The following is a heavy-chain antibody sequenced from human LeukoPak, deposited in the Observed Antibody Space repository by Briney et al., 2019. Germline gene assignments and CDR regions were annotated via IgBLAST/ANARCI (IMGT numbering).Heavy chain of an antibody. CDR2: VNPNSGNT. CDR1: GYTFTSYD. V-gene: IGHV1-8*01. Sequence: ASVKVSCKASGYTFTSYDINWVRQATGQGLEWMGWVNPNSGNTGYAQKFQGRVTMTRNTSISTAYMELSSLRSEDTAVYYCARGSYYDSSGYYYDDYWGQGTLVTVSS. D-gene: IGHD3-22*01. J-gene: IGHJ4*02. CDR3: ARGSYYDSSGYYYDDY.